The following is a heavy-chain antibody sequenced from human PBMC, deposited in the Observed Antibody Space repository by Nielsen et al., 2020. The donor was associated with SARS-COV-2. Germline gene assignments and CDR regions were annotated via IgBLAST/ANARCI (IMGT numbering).Heavy chain of an antibody. D-gene: IGHD5-18*01. Sequence: ASVKVSCKASGYTFTGYYMHWVRQAPGQGLEWMGWINPNSGGTNYAQKFQGRVTMTRDTSISTAYMELSRLRSDDTAVYYCANVDTADGYYYYGMDVWGQGTTVTVSS. CDR3: ANVDTADGYYYYGMDV. CDR1: GYTFTGYY. J-gene: IGHJ6*02. CDR2: INPNSGGT. V-gene: IGHV1-2*02.